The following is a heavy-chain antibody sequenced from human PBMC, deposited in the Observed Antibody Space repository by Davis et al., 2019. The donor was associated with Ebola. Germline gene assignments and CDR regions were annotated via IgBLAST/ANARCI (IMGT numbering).Heavy chain of an antibody. Sequence: PGGSLRLSCAASGFTFSSYWMSWVRQAPAQGLEWVGRIRNKANSYTTEYAASVKGRFTISRDESKNSLYLQMNSLKTEDTAVYYCARGGTGSTGGMDVWGQGTTVTVSS. CDR2: IRNKANSYTT. J-gene: IGHJ6*02. CDR3: ARGGTGSTGGMDV. D-gene: IGHD1-1*01. CDR1: GFTFSSYW. V-gene: IGHV3-72*01.